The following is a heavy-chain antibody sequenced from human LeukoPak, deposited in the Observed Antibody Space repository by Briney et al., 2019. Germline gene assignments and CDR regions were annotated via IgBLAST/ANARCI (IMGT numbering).Heavy chain of an antibody. J-gene: IGHJ3*02. CDR1: GASITSSGYY. CDR3: ARGIAARNAFDI. V-gene: IGHV4-39*07. D-gene: IGHD6-6*01. CDR2: IYHSGST. Sequence: KPSETLSLTCTVSGASITSSGYYWGWIRQPPGKGLEWIGTIYHSGSTYYNPSLKSRVTISVDTSKNQFSLRLSSVTAADTAVYYCARGIAARNAFDIWGQGTMVTVSS.